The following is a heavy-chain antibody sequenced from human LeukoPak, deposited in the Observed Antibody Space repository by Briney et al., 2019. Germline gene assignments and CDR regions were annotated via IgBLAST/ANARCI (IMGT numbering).Heavy chain of an antibody. CDR3: ATDREGSYPRGHFDL. CDR2: FDPEDGET. D-gene: IGHD3-16*02. CDR1: GYTLTELC. J-gene: IGHJ2*01. Sequence: ASVKVCCKVSGYTLTELCMHWVRQAPGKGLEWMGGFDPEDGETTYAQKFQGRVTMTEDTSTDTAYMELSSLRSEDAAVYYCATDREGSYPRGHFDLWGRGTLVTASS. V-gene: IGHV1-24*01.